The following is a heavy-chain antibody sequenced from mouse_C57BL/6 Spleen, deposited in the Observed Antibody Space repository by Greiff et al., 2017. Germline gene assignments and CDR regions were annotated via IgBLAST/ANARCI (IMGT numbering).Heavy chain of an antibody. Sequence: QVQLQQSGPELVKPGASVKISCKASGYAFSSSWMNWVKQRPGKGLEWIGRLYPGDGDTNYNGKFKGKATLTADKSSSTAYMQLSSLTSEDSAVYFCARDSNYVGGAMDYWGQGTSVTVSS. CDR3: ARDSNYVGGAMDY. J-gene: IGHJ4*01. CDR2: LYPGDGDT. D-gene: IGHD2-5*01. CDR1: GYAFSSSW. V-gene: IGHV1-82*01.